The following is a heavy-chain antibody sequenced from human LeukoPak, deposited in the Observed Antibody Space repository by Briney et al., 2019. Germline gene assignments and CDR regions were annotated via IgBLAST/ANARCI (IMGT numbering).Heavy chain of an antibody. D-gene: IGHD2-2*01. Sequence: SAGSLRLSCAASGFTLRSYWMDWFRQAPGERLVWVSRINSDGSIRTYADSVEGRFTIYTDNTENTMYLQLNSLRDEATSVYSCALVTASWHPCVDYWGQGTLVTVSS. CDR2: INSDGSIR. J-gene: IGHJ4*02. CDR3: ALVTASWHPCVDY. CDR1: GFTLRSYW. V-gene: IGHV3-74*01.